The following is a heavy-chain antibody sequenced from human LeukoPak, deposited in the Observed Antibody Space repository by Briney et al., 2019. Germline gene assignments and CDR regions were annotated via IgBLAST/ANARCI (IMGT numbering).Heavy chain of an antibody. CDR1: GFTFSSYA. V-gene: IGHV3-30-3*01. CDR3: ARELFDAFDI. CDR2: ISYDGSNK. J-gene: IGHJ3*02. Sequence: GGSLRLSCAASGFTFSSYAMHWVRQAPGKGLEWVAVISYDGSNKYYADSVKGRFTISRDNSENTLYLQMNSLRAEDTAVYYCARELFDAFDIWGQGTMVTVSS.